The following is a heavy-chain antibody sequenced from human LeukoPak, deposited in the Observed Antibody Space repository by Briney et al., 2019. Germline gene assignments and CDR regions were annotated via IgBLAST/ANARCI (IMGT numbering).Heavy chain of an antibody. CDR2: INHSGST. Sequence: SETLSLTCAVYGGSFSAYYWSWIRQPPGKGLEWIGEINHSGSTNYNPSLKSRVTISVDTSKNQFSLKLSSVTAADTAVYYCARMSSPSAYYYYGMDVWGQGTTVTVSS. V-gene: IGHV4-34*01. J-gene: IGHJ6*02. D-gene: IGHD6-6*01. CDR1: GGSFSAYY. CDR3: ARMSSPSAYYYYGMDV.